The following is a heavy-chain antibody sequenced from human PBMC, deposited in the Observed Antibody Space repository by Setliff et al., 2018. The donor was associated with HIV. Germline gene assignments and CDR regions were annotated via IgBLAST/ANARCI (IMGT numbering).Heavy chain of an antibody. CDR1: GGSFSDYY. D-gene: IGHD3-16*02. CDR2: INHGGST. J-gene: IGHJ4*02. Sequence: SSETLSLTCAVYGGSFSDYYWSWIRQSPGRGLEWIGEINHGGSTIYNPSLKSRVTISIDTSKNQFSLNLTSVTAADTAIYYCARGLDVWGTYRYRNYFDYWGQGTLVTVSS. CDR3: ARGLDVWGTYRYRNYFDY. V-gene: IGHV4-34*01.